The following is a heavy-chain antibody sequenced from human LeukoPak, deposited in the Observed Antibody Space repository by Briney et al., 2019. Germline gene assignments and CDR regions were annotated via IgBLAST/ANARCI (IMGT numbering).Heavy chain of an antibody. Sequence: GGSLRLSYAASGFTFSSYAMSWVRQAPGKGLEWVSAISGSGGSTYYADSVKGRFTISRDNSKNTLYLQMNSLRAEDMAVYYCAKFSGFSGVLNYWGQGTLVTVSS. D-gene: IGHD3-10*01. V-gene: IGHV3-23*01. CDR2: ISGSGGST. CDR3: AKFSGFSGVLNY. CDR1: GFTFSSYA. J-gene: IGHJ4*02.